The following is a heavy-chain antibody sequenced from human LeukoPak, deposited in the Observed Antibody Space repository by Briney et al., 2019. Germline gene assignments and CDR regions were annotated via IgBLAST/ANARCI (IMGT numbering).Heavy chain of an antibody. D-gene: IGHD4-17*01. CDR3: VKTTVAFGGLIRTDAFDI. Sequence: PGGSLRLSCSASGFSFNKYAVHWVRQAPGKGLEYVSGINNDGGSSHYADSAKGRFTISRDNSENVLYLQLSSLRPEDTALYYCVKTTVAFGGLIRTDAFDIWGQGTMVTVSS. V-gene: IGHV3-64D*06. CDR2: INNDGGSS. J-gene: IGHJ3*02. CDR1: GFSFNKYA.